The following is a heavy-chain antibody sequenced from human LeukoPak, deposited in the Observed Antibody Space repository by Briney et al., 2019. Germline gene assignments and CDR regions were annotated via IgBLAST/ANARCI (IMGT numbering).Heavy chain of an antibody. V-gene: IGHV1-69*04. CDR1: GGTFSSYT. Sequence: SVKVSCKASGGTFSSYTISWVRQAPGQGLDWMGRIIPILGIANYAQEFQGRVTITADKSTSTAYMELSSLRSEDTAVYYCARDRNDFWSGYPRFDYWGQGTLVTVSS. J-gene: IGHJ4*02. D-gene: IGHD3-3*01. CDR2: IIPILGIA. CDR3: ARDRNDFWSGYPRFDY.